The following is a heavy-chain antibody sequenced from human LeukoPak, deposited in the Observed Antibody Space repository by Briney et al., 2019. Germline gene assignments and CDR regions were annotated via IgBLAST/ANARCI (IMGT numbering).Heavy chain of an antibody. J-gene: IGHJ5*02. CDR2: INHSGST. CDR1: GGSISSYY. CDR3: ARRSSWYFNWFDP. Sequence: SETLSLTCTVSGGSISSYYWSWIRQPPVKGLELIGEINHSGSTNYNPSLKSRVTISVDTSKNQFSLKLSSVTAADTAVYYCARRSSWYFNWFDPWGQGTLVTVSS. D-gene: IGHD6-13*01. V-gene: IGHV4-34*01.